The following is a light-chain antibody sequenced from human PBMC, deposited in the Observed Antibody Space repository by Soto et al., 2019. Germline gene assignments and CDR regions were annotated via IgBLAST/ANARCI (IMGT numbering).Light chain of an antibody. Sequence: MTQSPNTLSVSPGERVTITCRASQSISTYLNWYQQKPGKAPKLLIYAASTLQSGVPSRFSGSGSGTDFTLTISCLQSEDFATYYCQQYYSYPRTFGQGTKVDIK. J-gene: IGKJ1*01. CDR1: QSISTY. CDR3: QQYYSYPRT. CDR2: AAS. V-gene: IGKV1-8*01.